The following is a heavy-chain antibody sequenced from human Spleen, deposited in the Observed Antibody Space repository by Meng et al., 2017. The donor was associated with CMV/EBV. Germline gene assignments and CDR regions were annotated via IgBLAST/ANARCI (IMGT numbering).Heavy chain of an antibody. CDR2: INSDASDT. D-gene: IGHD3-3*01. Sequence: SCTASGYTFTGHYIHWVRQAPGQGLEWMGGINSDASDTNYAQNFQGRVTMTRDTSISTAYMEVSGLRPDDTAVYHCARGRYDSHFDYWGQGTLVTVSS. CDR3: ARGRYDSHFDY. J-gene: IGHJ4*02. V-gene: IGHV1-2*02. CDR1: GYTFTGHY.